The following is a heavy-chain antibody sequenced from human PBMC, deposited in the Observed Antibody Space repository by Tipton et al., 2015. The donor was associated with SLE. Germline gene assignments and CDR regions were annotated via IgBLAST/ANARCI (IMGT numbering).Heavy chain of an antibody. CDR2: IFDSGTT. D-gene: IGHD4-17*01. J-gene: IGHJ1*01. CDR1: GDSVTNDY. V-gene: IGHV4-59*02. Sequence: LRLSCSVSGDSVTNDYWSWIRQSSGTGLEWIGYIFDSGTTKYNPSLKSRVTISADTSKNQFSLKLNSVTAADTAVYYCAGPYGDYGFFKYWGQGARIIVSS. CDR3: AGPYGDYGFFKY.